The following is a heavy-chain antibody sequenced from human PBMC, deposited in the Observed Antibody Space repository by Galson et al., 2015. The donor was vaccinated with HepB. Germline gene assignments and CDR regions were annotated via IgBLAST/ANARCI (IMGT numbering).Heavy chain of an antibody. CDR2: IKQDGSEK. V-gene: IGHV3-7*01. CDR3: ARRPSDIAAAVMPYYYYGMDV. Sequence: SLRLSCAASGFTFSSYWMSWVRQAPGKGLEWVANIKQDGSEKYYVDSVKGRFTISRDNAKNSLYLQMNSLRAEDTAVYYCARRPSDIAAAVMPYYYYGMDVWGQGTTVTVSS. J-gene: IGHJ6*02. CDR1: GFTFSSYW. D-gene: IGHD6-13*01.